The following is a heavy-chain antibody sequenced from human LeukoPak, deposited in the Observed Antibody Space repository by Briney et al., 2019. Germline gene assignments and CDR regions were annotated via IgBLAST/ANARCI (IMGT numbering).Heavy chain of an antibody. CDR2: IIPIFGTA. CDR1: GGTFSSYA. J-gene: IGHJ4*02. D-gene: IGHD6-13*01. Sequence: ASVKVSCKASGGTFSSYAISWVRQAPGQGLEWMGGIIPIFGTANYAQKFQGRVTITADESTSTAYMKLSSLRSEDTAVYYCARDLLVAAAGGGYWGQGTLVTVSS. CDR3: ARDLLVAAAGGGY. V-gene: IGHV1-69*13.